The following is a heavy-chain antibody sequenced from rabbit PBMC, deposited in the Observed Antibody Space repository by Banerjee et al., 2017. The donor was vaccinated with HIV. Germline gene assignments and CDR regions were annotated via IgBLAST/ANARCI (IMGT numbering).Heavy chain of an antibody. CDR2: IYVGSGGGT. CDR1: GFSFSGIYW. D-gene: IGHD6-1*01. Sequence: QEQLVESGGDLVKPEGSLTLTCTASGFSFSGIYWICWVRQAPGKGLELIACIYVGSGGGTYYASWAKGRFTISKTSSTTVTLQMTSLTAADTATYFCARAGGATWGPGTLVT. J-gene: IGHJ4*01. V-gene: IGHV1S45*01. CDR3: ARAGGAT.